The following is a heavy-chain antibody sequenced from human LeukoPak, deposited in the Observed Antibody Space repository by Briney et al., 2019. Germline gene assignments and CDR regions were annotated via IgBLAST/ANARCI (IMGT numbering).Heavy chain of an antibody. J-gene: IGHJ4*02. Sequence: SVTDSCKASGYTFISYYMHWVRQAPGQGLEWMGIINPSGGSTSYAQKFQGRVTMTRDTSTTTVYMELSSMRSEDTAVYYCARDIVVIPAANGIDYWGQGALVTVSS. CDR2: INPSGGST. CDR1: GYTFISYY. CDR3: ARDIVVIPAANGIDY. V-gene: IGHV1-46*01. D-gene: IGHD2-2*01.